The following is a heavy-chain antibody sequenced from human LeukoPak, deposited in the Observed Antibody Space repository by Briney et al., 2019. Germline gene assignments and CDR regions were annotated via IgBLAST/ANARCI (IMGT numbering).Heavy chain of an antibody. V-gene: IGHV4-4*07. CDR3: ARDRITMVRGVPGNNWFDP. Sequence: SETLSLTCTVSGGSISSYYWSWIRQPAGKGLEWIGRIYTSGSTNYNPSLKSRVTMSVGTSKNQFSLKLSSVTAADTAVYYCARDRITMVRGVPGNNWFDPWGQGTLVTVSS. D-gene: IGHD3-10*01. J-gene: IGHJ5*02. CDR1: GGSISSYY. CDR2: IYTSGST.